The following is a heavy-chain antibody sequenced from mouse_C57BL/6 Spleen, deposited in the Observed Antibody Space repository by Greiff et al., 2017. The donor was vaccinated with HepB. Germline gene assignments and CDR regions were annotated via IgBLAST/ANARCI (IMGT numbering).Heavy chain of an antibody. CDR2: IHPSDSDT. D-gene: IGHD1-1*01. V-gene: IGHV1-74*01. CDR3: AINRAVVAYGDYAMDY. Sequence: QVQLKQPGAELVKPGASVKVSCKASGYTFTSYWMHWVKQRPGQGLEWIGRIHPSDSDTNYNQKFKGKATLTVDKSSSTAYMQLSSLTSEDSAVYYCAINRAVVAYGDYAMDYWGQGTSVTVSS. CDR1: GYTFTSYW. J-gene: IGHJ4*01.